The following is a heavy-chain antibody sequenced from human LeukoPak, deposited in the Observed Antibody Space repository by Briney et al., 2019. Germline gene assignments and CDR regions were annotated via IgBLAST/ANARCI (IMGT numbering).Heavy chain of an antibody. V-gene: IGHV3-23*01. D-gene: IGHD3-22*01. CDR1: GFSFSSYA. J-gene: IGHJ4*02. CDR2: IRGSGGRT. Sequence: PGGSLRLSCAGSGFSFSSYAMNWVRQAPGKGLEWVSGIRGSGGRTDYADSVKGRFTISRDNSKNTLYLQMNSLRAEDTAVYYCATETTMIVVLINFDYWGQGTLVTVSS. CDR3: ATETTMIVVLINFDY.